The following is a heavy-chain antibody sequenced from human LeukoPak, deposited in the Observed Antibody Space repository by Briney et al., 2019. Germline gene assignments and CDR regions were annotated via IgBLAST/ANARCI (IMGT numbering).Heavy chain of an antibody. CDR2: IKQDGSEK. CDR3: ATGGY. V-gene: IGHV3-7*01. CDR1: GFTFSSSW. D-gene: IGHD1-1*01. Sequence: SGGSLRLSCAASGFTFSSSWMTWVRQAPGKGLEWLAKIKQDGSEKYYVDSVKGRFTISRDNAKNSLYLQMNSLRTDDTAVYYCATGGYWGQGTLVTVPS. J-gene: IGHJ4*02.